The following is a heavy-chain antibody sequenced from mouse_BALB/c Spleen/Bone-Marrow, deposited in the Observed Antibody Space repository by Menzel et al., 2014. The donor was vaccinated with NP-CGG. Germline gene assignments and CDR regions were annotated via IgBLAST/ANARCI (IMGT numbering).Heavy chain of an antibody. CDR2: IDPANGNT. D-gene: IGHD2-14*01. V-gene: IGHV14-3*02. Sequence: EVQLQQSGAELVKPGASVKLSYTASGFNIKDTYMHWVKQRPEQGLEWIVGIDPANGNTKYDPKFQGKATITADTSSNTAYLQLSSLTSEDTAVYYCAYYRYDEGGFAFWGQGTLVTVSA. CDR1: GFNIKDTY. J-gene: IGHJ3*01. CDR3: AYYRYDEGGFAF.